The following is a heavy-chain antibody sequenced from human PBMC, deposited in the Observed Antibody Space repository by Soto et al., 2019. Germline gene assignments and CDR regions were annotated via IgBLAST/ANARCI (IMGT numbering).Heavy chain of an antibody. D-gene: IGHD3-10*01. J-gene: IGHJ3*02. CDR1: GGSISSYY. CDR2: IYYSGST. Sequence: PSETLSLTCTVSGGSISSYYWSWIRQPPGKGLEGIGYIYYSGSTNYNPSLKSRVIISVDTSKNQFSLKLSSVTAADTVVYYCARDTYYYGSGSYGDDAFDIWGQGTMVTVSS. V-gene: IGHV4-59*01. CDR3: ARDTYYYGSGSYGDDAFDI.